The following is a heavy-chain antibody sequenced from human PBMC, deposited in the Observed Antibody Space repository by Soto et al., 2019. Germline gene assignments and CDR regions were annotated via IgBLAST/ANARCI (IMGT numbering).Heavy chain of an antibody. J-gene: IGHJ4*02. CDR2: IIPIFGTA. CDR3: ARDRPLWSSGWSGGLGYYFDY. CDR1: GGTFSSYA. V-gene: IGHV1-69*06. D-gene: IGHD6-19*01. Sequence: QVQLVQSGAEVKKPGSSVKVSCKASGGTFSSYAISWVRQAPGQGLEWMGGIIPIFGTANYAQKFQGRVTITADKSTSTAYMELSSLRSEDTAVYYCARDRPLWSSGWSGGLGYYFDYWGQGTLVTVSS.